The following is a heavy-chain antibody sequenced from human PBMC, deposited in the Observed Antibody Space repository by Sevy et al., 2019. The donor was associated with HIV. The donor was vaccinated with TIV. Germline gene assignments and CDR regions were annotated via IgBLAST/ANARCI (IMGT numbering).Heavy chain of an antibody. D-gene: IGHD4-17*01. J-gene: IGHJ4*02. CDR2: INPNSGGT. CDR1: GYTFTGYY. CDR3: AREVSDYFWYYFDY. Sequence: ASVKVSCKASGYTFTGYYMHWVRQAPGQGLEWMGWINPNSGGTNYEQKFQGSVTMTRDTSISTAYMELSRLRSDDTAVYYCAREVSDYFWYYFDYRGQGTLVTVSS. V-gene: IGHV1-2*02.